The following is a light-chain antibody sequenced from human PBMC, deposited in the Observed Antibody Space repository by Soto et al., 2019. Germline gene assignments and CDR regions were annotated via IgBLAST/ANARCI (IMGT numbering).Light chain of an antibody. V-gene: IGLV2-23*01. CDR3: CSFAAGNTYV. Sequence: SALTQPASVSGSPGQSIALSCTGTSSDVGTYNLVSWYQQHPGKAPKLLISEGGKRPSGVSDRFSGSKSGNTASLTISWLQAEDEADYYCCSFAAGNTYVFGTGTKVTVL. J-gene: IGLJ1*01. CDR2: EGG. CDR1: SSDVGTYNL.